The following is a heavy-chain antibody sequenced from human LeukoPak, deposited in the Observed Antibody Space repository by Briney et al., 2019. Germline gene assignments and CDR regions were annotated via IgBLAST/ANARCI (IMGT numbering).Heavy chain of an antibody. CDR3: ARAPYKGSGSYYPYYFDY. V-gene: IGHV3-21*01. CDR1: GFTFSSDS. J-gene: IGHJ4*02. Sequence: GGSLRLSCAASGFTFSSDSMDWVRQAPGEGLEWVSSISSSISEIYYADSVKGRLTISTDNAKNSLYMQMNSLRAEDTAVYYCARAPYKGSGSYYPYYFDYWGQGTLVTVSS. D-gene: IGHD3-10*01. CDR2: ISSSISEI.